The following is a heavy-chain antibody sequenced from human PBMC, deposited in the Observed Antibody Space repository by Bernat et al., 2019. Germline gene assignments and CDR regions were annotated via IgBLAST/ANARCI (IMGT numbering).Heavy chain of an antibody. V-gene: IGHV1-18*01. CDR2: ISAYNGNT. Sequence: QVQLVQSGAEVKKPGASVKVSCKASGYTFTSYGISWVRQAPGQGLEWMGWISAYNGNTNYAQKLQGRATMTTDTSTSTAYMELRSLRSDDTAVYYCASGRITMIVVDPGAFDIWGQGTMVTVSS. D-gene: IGHD3-22*01. J-gene: IGHJ3*02. CDR3: ASGRITMIVVDPGAFDI. CDR1: GYTFTSYG.